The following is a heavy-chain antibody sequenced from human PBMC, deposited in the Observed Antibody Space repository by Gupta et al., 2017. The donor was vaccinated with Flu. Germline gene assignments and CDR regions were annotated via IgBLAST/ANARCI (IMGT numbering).Heavy chain of an antibody. V-gene: IGHV3-20*01. J-gene: IGHJ5*02. CDR2: INWNGGST. CDR1: GFTFDDYG. D-gene: IGHD3-16*01. CDR3: ARGEGRGDANWFDP. Sequence: SGFTFDDYGMSWVRQAPGKGLEWVSGINWNGGSTGYADAGKGRFTISRDNAKNSLYLQMNSLRAEDTALYHCARGEGRGDANWFDPWGQGTLVTVSS.